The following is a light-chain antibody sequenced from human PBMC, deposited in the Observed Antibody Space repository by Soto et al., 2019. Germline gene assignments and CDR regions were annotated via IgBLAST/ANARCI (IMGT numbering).Light chain of an antibody. CDR2: DVT. CDR1: TTDVDSSEY. CDR3: SSYAASNNLL. V-gene: IGLV2-11*01. Sequence: QSALSRSVSGSPGQSVTLSCTGATTDVDSSEYVSWYQQHPGEAPRLLIYDVTKRPAGVPSRFSGSKSGKTASLTISGLRTEDEADYYCSSYAASNNLLFGGGTKLTVL. J-gene: IGLJ2*01.